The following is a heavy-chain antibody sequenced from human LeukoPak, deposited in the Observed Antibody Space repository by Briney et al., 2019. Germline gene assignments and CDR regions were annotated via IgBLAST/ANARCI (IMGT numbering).Heavy chain of an antibody. D-gene: IGHD3-10*01. Sequence: ASVKVSCKASGYTFTGYYMHWVRQAPGQGLEWMGWINPNSGGTNYAQKFQGRVTMTRDMSISTAYMELSRLRSDDTAVYYCARDGGSGSYYQESFDYWGQGTLVTVSS. J-gene: IGHJ4*02. CDR3: ARDGGSGSYYQESFDY. CDR1: GYTFTGYY. V-gene: IGHV1-2*02. CDR2: INPNSGGT.